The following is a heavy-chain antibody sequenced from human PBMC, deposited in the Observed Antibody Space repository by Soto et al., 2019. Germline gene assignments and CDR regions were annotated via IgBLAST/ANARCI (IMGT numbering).Heavy chain of an antibody. CDR3: ATDYYVSSGYSLTAH. D-gene: IGHD3-22*01. V-gene: IGHV1-46*01. J-gene: IGHJ1*01. CDR2: INPSGGST. Sequence: GASVKVSCKASGYTFTSYYMHWVRQAPGQGLEWMGIINPSGGSTSYAQKFQGRVTMTRDTSTSTVYMELSSLRSEDTAVYYCATDYYVSSGYSLTAHWGQGTLVTAPQ. CDR1: GYTFTSYY.